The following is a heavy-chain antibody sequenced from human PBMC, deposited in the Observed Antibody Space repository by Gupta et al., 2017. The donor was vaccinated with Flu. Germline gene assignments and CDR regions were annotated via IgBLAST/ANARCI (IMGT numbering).Heavy chain of an antibody. V-gene: IGHV3-48*04. D-gene: IGHD2-15*01. CDR1: GFTFRSHG. CDR3: ARMSAGISELDY. CDR2: ISSSGGAI. J-gene: IGHJ4*02. Sequence: VQLAESGGGWVQPGSSLRLSCEGPGFTFRSHGLNWVRQAPGKGLEWLSYISSSGGAIHYAASVKGRFTISRDDSKNSVFLQMNSLRGEDTAVYYCARMSAGISELDYWGQGTLVAVSS.